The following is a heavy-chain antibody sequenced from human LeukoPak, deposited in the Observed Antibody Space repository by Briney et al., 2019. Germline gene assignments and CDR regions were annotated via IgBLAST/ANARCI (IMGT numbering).Heavy chain of an antibody. CDR3: ARTYSSGWYVFDY. CDR1: GGSISSSNW. J-gene: IGHJ4*02. V-gene: IGHV4-4*02. Sequence: SETLSLTCAVSGGSISSSNWWSWVRQPPGKGLEWIGEIYHSGSTNYNPSLKSRVTISVDKSKNQFSLKLSSVTAADTAVYYCARTYSSGWYVFDYWGQGTLVTVSS. D-gene: IGHD6-19*01. CDR2: IYHSGST.